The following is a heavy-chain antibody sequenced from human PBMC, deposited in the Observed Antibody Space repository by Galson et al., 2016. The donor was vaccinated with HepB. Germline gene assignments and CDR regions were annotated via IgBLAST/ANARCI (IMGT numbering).Heavy chain of an antibody. J-gene: IGHJ4*02. CDR2: ISSAGEP. CDR3: ARDKDGGYDY. V-gene: IGHV3-13*05. Sequence: SLRLSCAASGFSFSNYGIHWVRQVTGTGLEWVSAISSAGEPHYAASVRGRITISRENAKNSVYLQMNSLRAEDTAVYFCARDKDGGYDYWGQRTLVTVSS. CDR1: GFSFSNYG. D-gene: IGHD4-23*01.